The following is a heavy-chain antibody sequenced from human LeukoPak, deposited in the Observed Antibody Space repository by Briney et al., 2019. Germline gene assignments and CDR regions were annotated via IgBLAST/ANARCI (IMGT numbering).Heavy chain of an antibody. Sequence: ASETLSLTCTVSGGSISSSSYYWGWIRQPPGKGLEWIGSIYYSGSTYYNPSLKSRVTISVDTSKNQFSLKLSSVTAADTAVYYCARHVYDYDFWSGHWGYFDYWGQGTLVTVSS. CDR2: IYYSGST. CDR3: ARHVYDYDFWSGHWGYFDY. D-gene: IGHD3-3*01. CDR1: GGSISSSSYY. J-gene: IGHJ4*02. V-gene: IGHV4-39*01.